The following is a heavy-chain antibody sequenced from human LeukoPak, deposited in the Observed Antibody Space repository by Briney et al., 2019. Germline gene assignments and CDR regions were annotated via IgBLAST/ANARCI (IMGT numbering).Heavy chain of an antibody. Sequence: RPSETQPLTCAVSGGSISTYYWSWIRQPPGKGLEWIGYISYNGYTNYNPSLKSRVTISVDTSKSQFSLKLTSVTASDTAVYYCARHLDSYGPGSFEYWGQGTLVTVSS. V-gene: IGHV4-59*08. J-gene: IGHJ4*02. CDR3: ARHLDSYGPGSFEY. D-gene: IGHD3-10*01. CDR1: GGSISTYY. CDR2: ISYNGYT.